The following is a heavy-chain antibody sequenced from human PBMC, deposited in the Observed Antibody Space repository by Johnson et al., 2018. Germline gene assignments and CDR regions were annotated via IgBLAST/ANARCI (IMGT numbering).Heavy chain of an antibody. Sequence: QVQLVQSGGGVGQHGRSLRLSCAASGFTFITYAMHWVRQAPGKGLEWVAVVSYDGSNKYYADSVKGRFTISRDNFKNTVFMQMNGLRPEDTAVYYCARVRSRSQKTKLVGITNYLDHWGQGTLVTVSS. CDR2: VSYDGSNK. D-gene: IGHD1-26*01. J-gene: IGHJ4*02. CDR3: ARVRSRSQKTKLVGITNYLDH. CDR1: GFTFITYA. V-gene: IGHV3-30-3*01.